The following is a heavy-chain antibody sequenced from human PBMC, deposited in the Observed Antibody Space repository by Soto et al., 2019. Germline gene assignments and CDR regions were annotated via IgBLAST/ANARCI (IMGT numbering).Heavy chain of an antibody. CDR3: VADTATPFHY. V-gene: IGHV3-30-3*01. Sequence: QVQLVESGGGVVQPGRSLRLSCAAPGFTFSSYAMHWVRQAPGKGLEWVAVISYDGSNKYYADSVKGRFTISRDNSKNTLYLQMNSLRAEDTAVYYCVADTATPFHYWGQGTLVTVSS. D-gene: IGHD5-18*01. CDR2: ISYDGSNK. CDR1: GFTFSSYA. J-gene: IGHJ4*02.